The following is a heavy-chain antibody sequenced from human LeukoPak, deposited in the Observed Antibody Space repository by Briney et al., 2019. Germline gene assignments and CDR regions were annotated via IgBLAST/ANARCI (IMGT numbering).Heavy chain of an antibody. J-gene: IGHJ5*02. Sequence: SGTLSLTCTVSGGSISSSSYYWGWIRQPPGKGLEWIGSIYYSGSTYYNPTLKSRVTISVDTSKNQFSLKLSSVTAPDTAVYYCARVVSIVGATNWFDPWGQGTLVTVSS. CDR1: GGSISSSSYY. D-gene: IGHD1-26*01. CDR2: IYYSGST. CDR3: ARVVSIVGATNWFDP. V-gene: IGHV4-39*01.